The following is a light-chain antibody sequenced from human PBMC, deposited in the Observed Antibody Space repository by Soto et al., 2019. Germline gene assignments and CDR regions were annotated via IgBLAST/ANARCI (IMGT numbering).Light chain of an antibody. V-gene: IGKV1-39*01. Sequence: EIQMPQYPSNPYACVGASVTITCRASQSIRYWLAWYKQKAGKAPKLLIYAASSLQSGVPSRFSGVGSATDFTLTIRSLQPEDFATYYCQQSYTTWTFGQGTKVDI. CDR1: QSIRYW. CDR3: QQSYTTWT. CDR2: AAS. J-gene: IGKJ1*01.